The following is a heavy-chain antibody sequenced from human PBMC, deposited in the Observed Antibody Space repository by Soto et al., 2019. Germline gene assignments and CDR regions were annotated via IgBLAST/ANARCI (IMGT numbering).Heavy chain of an antibody. Sequence: PGGSLRLSCAASRFTFGSYGMTWVRQAPGKGLECVSGITAATGTTYYADSVKGRFTISRDLSTNTLFLQMNSLRAADSAVYYCAKAKGRSNFYYSGLDVWGQGTTVTVSS. CDR3: AKAKGRSNFYYSGLDV. D-gene: IGHD1-26*01. CDR1: RFTFGSYG. J-gene: IGHJ6*02. V-gene: IGHV3-23*01. CDR2: ITAATGTT.